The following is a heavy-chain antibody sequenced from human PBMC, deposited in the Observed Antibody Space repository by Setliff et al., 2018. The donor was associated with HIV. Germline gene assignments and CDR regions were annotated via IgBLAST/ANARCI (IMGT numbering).Heavy chain of an antibody. Sequence: GGSLRLSCAASGFTFSIYAMSWVRQAPGKGLEWVSGISGSGGTTNYADSVKGRFTISRDNSKNTLYLQMNSLKTEDTAVYYCKADSSGYPWGQGTLVTVSS. J-gene: IGHJ5*02. D-gene: IGHD3-22*01. V-gene: IGHV3-23*01. CDR3: KADSSGYP. CDR2: ISGSGGTT. CDR1: GFTFSIYA.